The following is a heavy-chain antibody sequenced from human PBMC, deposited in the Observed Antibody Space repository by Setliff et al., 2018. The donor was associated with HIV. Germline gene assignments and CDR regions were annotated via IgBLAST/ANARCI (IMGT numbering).Heavy chain of an antibody. CDR3: ASERSRGNYYYSMDV. Sequence: ASVKVSCKASGYTFTSHYILWVRQAPGQGLEWMGWINVNNDATNYAQKFQGRVSMTRDTSISTAYMELRSLTSDDTAVYYCASERSRGNYYYSMDVWGRGTTVTVSS. V-gene: IGHV1-2*02. J-gene: IGHJ6*03. CDR1: GYTFTSHY. CDR2: INVNNDAT.